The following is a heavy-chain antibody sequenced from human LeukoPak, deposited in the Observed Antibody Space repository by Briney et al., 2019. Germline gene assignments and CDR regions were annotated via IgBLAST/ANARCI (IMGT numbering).Heavy chain of an antibody. Sequence: ASVKVSCKTSGYTFTSYYMHWVRQAPGPGLEWMGWINPNSGGTNYAQKFQGRVTMTRDTSISTAYMELSRLRSDDTAVYYCARTGGGGADWFDPWGQGTLVTVSS. V-gene: IGHV1-2*02. D-gene: IGHD2-8*02. CDR2: INPNSGGT. CDR3: ARTGGGGADWFDP. J-gene: IGHJ5*02. CDR1: GYTFTSYY.